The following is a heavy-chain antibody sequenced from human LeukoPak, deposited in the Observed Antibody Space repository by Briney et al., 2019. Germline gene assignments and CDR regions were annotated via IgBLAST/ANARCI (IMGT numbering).Heavy chain of an antibody. D-gene: IGHD2-15*01. J-gene: IGHJ5*02. Sequence: GESLKISCKGSGYSINNYWIGWVRQMPGKGLEWMRIIYPADSDIRYSPSFQGQVTISADKSISTAYLQWSSLKASDTAMYYCARQEYCSGGSCYTWFDPWGQGTLVTVSS. CDR1: GYSINNYW. CDR2: IYPADSDI. V-gene: IGHV5-51*01. CDR3: ARQEYCSGGSCYTWFDP.